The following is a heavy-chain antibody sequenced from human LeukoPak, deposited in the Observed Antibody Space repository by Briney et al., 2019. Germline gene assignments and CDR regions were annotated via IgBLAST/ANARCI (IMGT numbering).Heavy chain of an antibody. CDR2: IYHSGST. J-gene: IGHJ3*02. V-gene: IGHV4-59*12. CDR1: GGSINSYY. CDR3: ARETGTEAFDI. D-gene: IGHD1-1*01. Sequence: SETLSLTCTVSGGSINSYYWSWIRQPPGKGLEWIGYIYHSGSTYYNPSLKSRVTISVDRSKNQFSLKLSSVTAADTAVYYCARETGTEAFDIWGQGTMVTVSS.